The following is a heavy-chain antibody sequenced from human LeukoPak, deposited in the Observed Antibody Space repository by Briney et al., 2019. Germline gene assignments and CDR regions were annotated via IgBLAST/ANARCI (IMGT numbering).Heavy chain of an antibody. Sequence: SQTLSLTCAIYGDSVSSNSGAWNWIRQSPSSGLEWLGRTYYRSKWYNDYAVSVKSRITINPDTSKNQFSLQLNSVTPEDTAVYFCVRGFGYFQHWGQGTLVTVSS. CDR3: VRGFGYFQH. CDR2: TYYRSKWYN. CDR1: GDSVSSNSGA. D-gene: IGHD3-10*01. J-gene: IGHJ1*01. V-gene: IGHV6-1*01.